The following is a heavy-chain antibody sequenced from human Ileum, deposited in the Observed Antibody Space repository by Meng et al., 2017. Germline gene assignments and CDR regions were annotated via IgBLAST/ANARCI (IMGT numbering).Heavy chain of an antibody. Sequence: QVQLQESGPGLVKPSGTLSLTCAVSGGSISNGTWWSWVRQPPGKGLEWIGDISQSGTTNYYPSLNSRVSISLDKANNHLSLTLTSVTAADTAVYYCATYGSGFTPPLDPWGQGILVTVSS. CDR3: ATYGSGFTPPLDP. D-gene: IGHD3-10*01. J-gene: IGHJ5*02. CDR2: ISQSGTT. V-gene: IGHV4-4*02. CDR1: GGSISNGTW.